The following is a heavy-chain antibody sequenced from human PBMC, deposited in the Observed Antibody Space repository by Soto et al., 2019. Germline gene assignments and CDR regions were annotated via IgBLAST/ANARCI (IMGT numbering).Heavy chain of an antibody. CDR2: IIPLFGTT. Sequence: QVQLVQSGSEVKMPGSSVKVSCKTSGGTFSRHAINWVRQAPGQGLEWMGGIIPLFGTTNYAQKFKGRVTMSADESTSTAYMELSSLTSEDAAVYYCARAAIHGSSWYFGFDPWGQGTLVTVSS. V-gene: IGHV1-69*01. D-gene: IGHD6-13*01. CDR3: ARAAIHGSSWYFGFDP. CDR1: GGTFSRHA. J-gene: IGHJ5*02.